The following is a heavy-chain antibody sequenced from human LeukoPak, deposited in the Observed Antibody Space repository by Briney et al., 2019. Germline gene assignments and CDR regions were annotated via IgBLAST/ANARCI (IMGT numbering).Heavy chain of an antibody. D-gene: IGHD2/OR15-2a*01. V-gene: IGHV3-30*03. CDR1: GFTFSSYG. CDR3: AAVTLSNSY. J-gene: IGHJ4*02. Sequence: PGRSLRLSCAASGFTFSSYGMHWVRQAPGKGLEWVAVISYDGSNKYYADSVKGRFTISRDNSKNTLYLQMNSLRAEDTAVYYCAAVTLSNSYWGQGTLVTVSS. CDR2: ISYDGSNK.